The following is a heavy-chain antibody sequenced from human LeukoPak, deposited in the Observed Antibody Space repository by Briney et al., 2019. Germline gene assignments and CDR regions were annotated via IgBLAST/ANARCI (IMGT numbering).Heavy chain of an antibody. J-gene: IGHJ6*02. CDR3: AKDLSLDYYYGMDV. CDR2: ISYDGSNK. CDR1: GFTFSSYG. Sequence: GGSLRLSCAASGFTFSSYGMHWVRQAPGKGLEWVAVISYDGSNKYYADSVKGRFTISRDNSKNTLYLQMNGLRAEDTAVYYCAKDLSLDYYYGMDVWGQGTTVTVSS. V-gene: IGHV3-30*18. D-gene: IGHD3-16*02.